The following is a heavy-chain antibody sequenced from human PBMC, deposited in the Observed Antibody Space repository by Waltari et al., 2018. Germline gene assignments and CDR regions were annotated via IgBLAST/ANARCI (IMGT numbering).Heavy chain of an antibody. CDR1: GYTFIGYY. CDR3: ARLWDSNVGYLTRPMDV. V-gene: IGHV1-2*06. J-gene: IGHJ6*02. CDR2: INPYTGVT. D-gene: IGHD3-16*01. Sequence: QVQLVQSGSEVKKAGASVKVSCKASGYTFIGYYIYWVRQAPGQGLEWVGRINPYTGVTDYAQRFQDRVTVRRDTSISTAYMDMRRLRSDDTAVYFCARLWDSNVGYLTRPMDVWGQGTTVTVS.